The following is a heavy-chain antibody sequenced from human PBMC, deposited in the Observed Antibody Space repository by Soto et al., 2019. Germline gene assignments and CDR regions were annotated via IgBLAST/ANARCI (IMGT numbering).Heavy chain of an antibody. Sequence: GGSLRLSCAASGFTFSSYGMHRVRQAPGKGLEWVAVISYDGSNKYYADSVKGRFTISRDNSKNTLYLQMNSLRAEDTAVYYCAKAPGYGGYMVWGQGTLVTVSS. CDR3: AKAPGYGGYMV. V-gene: IGHV3-30*18. D-gene: IGHD5-12*01. J-gene: IGHJ4*02. CDR1: GFTFSSYG. CDR2: ISYDGSNK.